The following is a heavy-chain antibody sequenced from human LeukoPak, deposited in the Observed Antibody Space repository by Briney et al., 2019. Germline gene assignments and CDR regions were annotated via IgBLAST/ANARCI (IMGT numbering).Heavy chain of an antibody. CDR1: GASTSSYY. D-gene: IGHD2-21*02. J-gene: IGHJ4*02. Sequence: SETLSFTCTVSGASTSSYYGSWSRNPPGKGLEWIGEIHHSKSSNYYPSLKSRVTISVDKSKNQFSLELNSVTAADTAVYYCARGGDWLFDYWGQGILVTVSS. CDR2: IHHSKSS. V-gene: IGHV4-59*12. CDR3: ARGGDWLFDY.